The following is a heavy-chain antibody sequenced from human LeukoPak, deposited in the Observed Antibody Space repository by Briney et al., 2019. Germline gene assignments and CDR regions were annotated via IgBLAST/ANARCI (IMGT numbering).Heavy chain of an antibody. V-gene: IGHV4-34*01. Sequence: SETLSLTCAVYSGPFSGYYWSGIPQPPGKGLEWIGEINHSGSTNYNTSLKSRVHISVDTSKNQFSLEMRPVTAAETAGQYCARVAITILGGTRLKWFDPWGQGTLVTVSS. CDR2: INHSGST. CDR1: SGPFSGYY. J-gene: IGHJ5*02. CDR3: ARVAITILGGTRLKWFDP. D-gene: IGHD3-3*01.